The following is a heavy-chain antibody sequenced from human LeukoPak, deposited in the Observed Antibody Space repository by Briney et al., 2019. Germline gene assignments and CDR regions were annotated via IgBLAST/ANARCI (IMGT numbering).Heavy chain of an antibody. D-gene: IGHD6-19*01. J-gene: IGHJ3*02. V-gene: IGHV1-18*01. Sequence: ASVKVSCKASGYTFTSYGISWVRQAPGQGLEWMGWISAYNGNTNYAQKLQGRVTMTTDTSTSTAYMELRSLRSDDTAVYYCARKYSSGWYGGYDAFDIWGQGTMVTVSS. CDR1: GYTFTSYG. CDR3: ARKYSSGWYGGYDAFDI. CDR2: ISAYNGNT.